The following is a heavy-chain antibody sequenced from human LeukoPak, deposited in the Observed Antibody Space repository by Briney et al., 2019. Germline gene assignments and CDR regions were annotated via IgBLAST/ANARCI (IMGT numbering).Heavy chain of an antibody. Sequence: ASVKVSCKASGYTFTSYYMHWVRQAPGQGLEWMGWINPNSGGTNYAQKFQGRVTMTRDTSISTAYMELSRLRSDDTAVYYCARERYYDILTGYPHFDYWGQGTLVTVSS. CDR2: INPNSGGT. CDR3: ARERYYDILTGYPHFDY. J-gene: IGHJ4*02. D-gene: IGHD3-9*01. CDR1: GYTFTSYY. V-gene: IGHV1-2*02.